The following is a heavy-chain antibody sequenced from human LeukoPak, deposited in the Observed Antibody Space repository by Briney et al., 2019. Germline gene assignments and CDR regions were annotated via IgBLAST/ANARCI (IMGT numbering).Heavy chain of an antibody. CDR2: VHFSGST. J-gene: IGHJ4*02. Sequence: SETLSLTCAVFNASVTSHHWAWIRQPAGRGLEWVGRVHFSGSTNCNPFLRSRVALSLDKTKNELSLTLKSVSAADTAVYYCARDDSSRDDSGGYHYWGRGVLVSVSS. CDR1: NASVTSHH. CDR3: ARDDSSRDDSGGYHY. V-gene: IGHV4-4*07. D-gene: IGHD3-22*01.